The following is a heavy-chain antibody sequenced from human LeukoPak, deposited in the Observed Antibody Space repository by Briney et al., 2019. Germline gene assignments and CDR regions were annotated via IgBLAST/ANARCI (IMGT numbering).Heavy chain of an antibody. D-gene: IGHD3-10*01. CDR1: GGSISSGGYY. J-gene: IGHJ4*02. Sequence: PSQTLSLTCTVSGGSISSGGYYWSWIRQPPGKGLEWIGYIYHSGSTYYNPSLKSRVTISVDRSKNQFSLKLSSVTAADTAVYYCASQVGESPIDYWGQGTLVTVSS. V-gene: IGHV4-30-2*01. CDR2: IYHSGST. CDR3: ASQVGESPIDY.